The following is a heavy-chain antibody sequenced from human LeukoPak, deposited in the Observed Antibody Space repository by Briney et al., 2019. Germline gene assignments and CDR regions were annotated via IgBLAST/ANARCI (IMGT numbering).Heavy chain of an antibody. Sequence: GRSLRLFCAASGFTFDDYAMHWVRQAAGKGLEWVSGISWNSGSIGYADSVKGRFTISRDNAKNSLYLQMNSLRAEDTALYYCAKNSGSYLFGAFDYWGQGTLVTVSS. CDR1: GFTFDDYA. CDR3: AKNSGSYLFGAFDY. D-gene: IGHD1-26*01. J-gene: IGHJ4*02. V-gene: IGHV3-9*01. CDR2: ISWNSGSI.